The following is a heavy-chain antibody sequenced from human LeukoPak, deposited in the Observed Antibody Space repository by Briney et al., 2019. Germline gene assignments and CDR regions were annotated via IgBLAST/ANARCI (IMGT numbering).Heavy chain of an antibody. CDR1: GFTFSSYA. CDR2: ISYDGSNK. D-gene: IGHD6-13*01. Sequence: GGSLRLSCAASGFTFSSYAMHWVRQAPGKGLEWVAVISYDGSNKYYADSVKGRFTISRDKSKNTLYLQMNSLRAEDTAVYYCARAAGYSSSGDAFDIWGQGTMVTVSS. CDR3: ARAAGYSSSGDAFDI. J-gene: IGHJ3*02. V-gene: IGHV3-30-3*01.